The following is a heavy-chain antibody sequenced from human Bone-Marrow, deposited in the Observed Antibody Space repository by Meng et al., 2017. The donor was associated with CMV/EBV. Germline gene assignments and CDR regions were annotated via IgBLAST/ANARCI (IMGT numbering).Heavy chain of an antibody. CDR1: FSSYW. J-gene: IGHJ4*02. Sequence: FSSYWMHWVRQAPGKGLVWVSRINSDGSSTSYADSVKGRFTISRDISKNTLYLQMNSLRAEDTAVYYCAKDPLSRTYDDFWSGYLFDYWGQGTLVTVSS. CDR2: INSDGSST. V-gene: IGHV3-74*01. D-gene: IGHD3-3*01. CDR3: AKDPLSRTYDDFWSGYLFDY.